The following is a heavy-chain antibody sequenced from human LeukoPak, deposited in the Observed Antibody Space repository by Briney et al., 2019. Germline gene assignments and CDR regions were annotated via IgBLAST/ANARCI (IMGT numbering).Heavy chain of an antibody. Sequence: SSETLSLTCAVYGGSFSGYYWSWIRQPPGKGLEWIGEINHSGSTNYNPSLKSRVTISLDTSKNQFSLKLSSVTAADTAVYYCARHRINMVRGGNYNWFDPWGQGTLVTVSS. D-gene: IGHD3-10*01. CDR3: ARHRINMVRGGNYNWFDP. V-gene: IGHV4-34*01. CDR1: GGSFSGYY. J-gene: IGHJ5*02. CDR2: INHSGST.